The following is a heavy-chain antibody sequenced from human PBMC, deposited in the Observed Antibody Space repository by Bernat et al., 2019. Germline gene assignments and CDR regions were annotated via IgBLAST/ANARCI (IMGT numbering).Heavy chain of an antibody. CDR3: AKDLGSIVGSLDY. CDR2: ISYDGSNK. CDR1: GFTFSSYG. V-gene: IGHV3-30*18. D-gene: IGHD1-26*01. J-gene: IGHJ4*02. Sequence: QVQLVESGGGVVQPGRSLRLSCAASGFTFSSYGMHWVRQAPGKGLEWVAGISYDGSNKYYADSVKGRFTISRDNSKNTLYLQMNSLRAEDTAVYYCAKDLGSIVGSLDYWGQGTLVTVSS.